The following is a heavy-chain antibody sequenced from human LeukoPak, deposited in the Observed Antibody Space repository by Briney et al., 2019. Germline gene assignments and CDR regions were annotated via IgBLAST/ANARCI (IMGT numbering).Heavy chain of an antibody. CDR3: ARRRYSVYDFDY. Sequence: PGGPLRLSCAASGFTFSTYGMHWVPQAPGKGLEGVAVIWSEGSNKYYADSVKGRFTISRDNSKNTLYLQMNSLRAEDTAVYYCARRRYSVYDFDYWGQGTLVTVSS. J-gene: IGHJ4*02. D-gene: IGHD5/OR15-5a*01. CDR2: IWSEGSNK. V-gene: IGHV3-33*01. CDR1: GFTFSTYG.